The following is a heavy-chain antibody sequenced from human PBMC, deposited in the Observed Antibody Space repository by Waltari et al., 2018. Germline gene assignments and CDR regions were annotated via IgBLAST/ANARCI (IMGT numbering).Heavy chain of an antibody. Sequence: QVQLQESGPGLVKPSQTLSLTCTVSGGSISSGSYYWSWIRQPAGKGLDWIGRTYTSGSTNYNPSLKSRVTISVDTSKNQFSLKLSSVTAADTAVYYCAREPPGYSRHSDYWGQGTLVTVSS. CDR3: AREPPGYSRHSDY. CDR1: GGSISSGSYY. J-gene: IGHJ4*02. CDR2: TYTSGST. V-gene: IGHV4-61*02. D-gene: IGHD6-13*01.